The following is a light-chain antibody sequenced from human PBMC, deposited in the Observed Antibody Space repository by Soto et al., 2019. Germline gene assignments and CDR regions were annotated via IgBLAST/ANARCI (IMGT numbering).Light chain of an antibody. CDR1: RSVLDSSINKNG. J-gene: IGKJ4*01. CDR3: QKYYSAPVP. V-gene: IGKV4-1*01. Sequence: DIVMTQSPDSLAVSLGARATINCKSSRSVLDSSINKNGLAWYQQKSGQPPHLLIQSASSPESGVPDRFSGSGSGTDFTLTINSVQADDVAVYYCQKYYSAPVPFGGGTKVDIK. CDR2: SAS.